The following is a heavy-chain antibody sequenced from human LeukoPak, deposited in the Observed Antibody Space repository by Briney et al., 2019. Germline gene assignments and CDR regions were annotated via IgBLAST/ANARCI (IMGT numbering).Heavy chain of an antibody. CDR3: ASSKSGSYLNYFDY. CDR2: IIPIFGTA. J-gene: IGHJ4*02. D-gene: IGHD1-26*01. Sequence: SVKVSCKASGGTFSSYAISWVRQAPGQGLEWMGGIIPIFGTANYAQKFQGRATITADESTSTAYMELSSLRSEDTAVYYCASSKSGSYLNYFDYWGQGTLVTVSS. CDR1: GGTFSSYA. V-gene: IGHV1-69*13.